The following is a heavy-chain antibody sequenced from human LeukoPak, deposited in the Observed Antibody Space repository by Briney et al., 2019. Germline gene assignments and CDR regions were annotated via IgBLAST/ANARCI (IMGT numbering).Heavy chain of an antibody. CDR3: GRGSLQLLDGVDH. Sequence: GGSLRPSCAASGFTFSSYAMHWVRQAPGKGLEYVSAISSNGGSTYYANSVKGRFTISRDNSKNTLYLQMGSLRAEDMAVYYCGRGSLQLLDGVDHWGQGTLVTVSS. D-gene: IGHD2-2*01. V-gene: IGHV3-64*01. CDR2: ISSNGGST. CDR1: GFTFSSYA. J-gene: IGHJ4*02.